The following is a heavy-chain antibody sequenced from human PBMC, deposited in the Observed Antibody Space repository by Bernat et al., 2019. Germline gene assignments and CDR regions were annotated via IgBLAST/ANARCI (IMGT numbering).Heavy chain of an antibody. CDR2: IRSSGSSI. CDR3: VRGGYCSGGICYSFNAFDI. J-gene: IGHJ3*02. D-gene: IGHD2-15*01. V-gene: IGHV3-48*03. Sequence: EEQLVESGGGLVQPGGSLRLSRAASGFTFRNHEMNWVRQAPGKGLEWISYIRSSGSSIYYAESVKGRFTISRDDAKTSLYLEMNNLKADDTAVYYCVRGGYCSGGICYSFNAFDIWGQGTMVTVSS. CDR1: GFTFRNHE.